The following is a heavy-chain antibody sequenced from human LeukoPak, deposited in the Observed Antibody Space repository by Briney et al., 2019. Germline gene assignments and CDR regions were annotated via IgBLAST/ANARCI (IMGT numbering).Heavy chain of an antibody. Sequence: GGSLRLSCAASRFTFSSHNMHWVRQAPGKGLEWVSYISDSSTTIYYADSVKGRFTISRDNARNSPYLQMNSLRAEDTAVYYCARDRGDFWTGYYTNYFDYWGQGTLVTVSS. D-gene: IGHD3/OR15-3a*01. CDR3: ARDRGDFWTGYYTNYFDY. CDR1: RFTFSSHN. CDR2: ISDSSTTI. J-gene: IGHJ4*02. V-gene: IGHV3-48*01.